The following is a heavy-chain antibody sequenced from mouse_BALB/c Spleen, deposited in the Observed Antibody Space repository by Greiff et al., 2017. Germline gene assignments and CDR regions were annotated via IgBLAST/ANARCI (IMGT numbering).Heavy chain of an antibody. V-gene: IGHV7-3*02. CDR3: ARVMGLLDY. D-gene: IGHD2-4*01. CDR2: IRNKANGYTT. CDR1: GFTFTDYY. J-gene: IGHJ4*01. Sequence: EVKLVESGGGLVQPGGSLRLSCATSGFTFTDYYMSWVRQPPGKALEWLGFIRNKANGYTTEYSASVKGRFTISRDNSQSILYLQMNTLRAEDSATYYCARVMGLLDYWGQGTSVTVSS.